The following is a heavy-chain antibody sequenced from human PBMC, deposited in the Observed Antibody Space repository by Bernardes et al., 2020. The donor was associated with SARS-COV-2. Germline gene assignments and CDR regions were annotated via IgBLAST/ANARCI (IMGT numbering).Heavy chain of an antibody. V-gene: IGHV2-5*02. CDR2: IYSDEYK. CDR1: GFSFSTSGVA. Sequence: SGPTLVKPTQTLTLTCTFSGFSFSTSGVAVGWIRQPPGKALEWLALIYSDEYKRYSPTLKNRLTIAKDTPKDQVVLTVTNLDPLDTATYYCAHRRPRTWEVDWFDPWGQGTLVTVSS. D-gene: IGHD1-26*01. CDR3: AHRRPRTWEVDWFDP. J-gene: IGHJ5*02.